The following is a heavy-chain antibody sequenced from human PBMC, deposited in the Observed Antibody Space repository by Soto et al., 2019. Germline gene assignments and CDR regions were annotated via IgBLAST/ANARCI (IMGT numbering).Heavy chain of an antibody. J-gene: IGHJ4*02. D-gene: IGHD2-15*01. CDR3: ARWEDCSGGSCYPYYFDY. V-gene: IGHV4-34*01. Sequence: LETLSLTCAFYGLSFSGYYWILIRQPPGKGLEWIGEINHSGSTNYNPSLKSRVTIPVDTSKNQFSLKLSSVTAADTAVYYCARWEDCSGGSCYPYYFDYWGQGTLVTVSS. CDR1: GLSFSGYY. CDR2: INHSGST.